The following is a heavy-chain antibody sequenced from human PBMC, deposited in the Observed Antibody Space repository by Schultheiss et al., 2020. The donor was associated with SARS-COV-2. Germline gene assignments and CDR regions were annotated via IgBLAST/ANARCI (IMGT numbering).Heavy chain of an antibody. CDR3: ARDRGIAVAGVYYYYGMDV. D-gene: IGHD6-19*01. Sequence: GGSLRLSCAASGFTFSSYAMSWVRQAPGKGLEWVSAISGSGGSTYYADSVKGRFTISRDNSKNTLYLQMNSLRAEDTAVYYCARDRGIAVAGVYYYYGMDVWGQGTTVTVSS. J-gene: IGHJ6*02. CDR2: ISGSGGST. V-gene: IGHV3-23*01. CDR1: GFTFSSYA.